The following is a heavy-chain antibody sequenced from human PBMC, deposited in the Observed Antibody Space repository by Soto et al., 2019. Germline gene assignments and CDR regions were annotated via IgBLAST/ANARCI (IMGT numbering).Heavy chain of an antibody. Sequence: SETLSLTCAVYGGSFSGYYWSWIRQPPGKGLEWIGEINHSGSTNYNPSHKSRVTISVDTSKNQFSLKLSSVTAADTAVYYCARAGNIVVVPAESFDYWAREPWSPSPQ. D-gene: IGHD2-2*01. CDR1: GGSFSGYY. CDR3: ARAGNIVVVPAESFDY. CDR2: INHSGST. J-gene: IGHJ4*02. V-gene: IGHV4-34*01.